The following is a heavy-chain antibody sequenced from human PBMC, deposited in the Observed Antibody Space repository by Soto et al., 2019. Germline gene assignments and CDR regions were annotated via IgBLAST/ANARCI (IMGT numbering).Heavy chain of an antibody. Sequence: QVHLQQSGPGLVNPSETLSLTCTVSGGSMSSYYWTWIRQPAGKGLEWIGRVYSSGGTHYNPSLKSRVTTSLDTAKNQFSLRLLSGTDADTAVYYCAKGQRFSGWFGPWGQGTLVTVSS. CDR3: AKGQRFSGWFGP. CDR2: VYSSGGT. J-gene: IGHJ5*02. V-gene: IGHV4-4*07. D-gene: IGHD3-3*01. CDR1: GGSMSSYY.